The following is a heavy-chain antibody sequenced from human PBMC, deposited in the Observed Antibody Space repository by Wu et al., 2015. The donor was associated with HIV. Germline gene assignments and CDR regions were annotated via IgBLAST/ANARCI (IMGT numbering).Heavy chain of an antibody. V-gene: IGHV1-69*05. CDR1: GDGFTSYA. CDR2: IIPLFGTT. CDR3: ASPRSPGFSSAWPTYFDY. J-gene: IGHJ4*02. Sequence: QVQLVQFGAEVKKPGSSVKVSCKASGDGFTSYAVNWVRQAPGQGLEWMGGIIPLFGTTDYAQLFQGRVTITTDESTSTAYMRLSSLRSEDTAVYFCASPRSPGFSSAWPTYFDYWGQGTLVTVSS. D-gene: IGHD6-19*01.